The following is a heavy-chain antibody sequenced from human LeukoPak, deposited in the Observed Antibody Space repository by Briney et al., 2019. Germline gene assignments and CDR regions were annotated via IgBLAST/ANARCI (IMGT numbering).Heavy chain of an antibody. CDR1: GGSFSDYY. CDR3: AMGMTYYFDY. D-gene: IGHD1-14*01. CDR2: INQSGST. J-gene: IGHJ4*02. Sequence: SETLSLTCAVYGGSFSDYYWSWIRQPPGKGLEWIGEINQSGSTSYNPSLKSRVILSVDTSKNHFSLELTSVTAADTATYYCAMGMTYYFDYWGQGTLVTVSS. V-gene: IGHV4-34*01.